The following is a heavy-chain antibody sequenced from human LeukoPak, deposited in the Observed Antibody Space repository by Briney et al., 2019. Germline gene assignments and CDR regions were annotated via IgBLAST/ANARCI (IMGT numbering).Heavy chain of an antibody. J-gene: IGHJ4*02. Sequence: ASVKVSCKASGYTFTSYGISWVRQAPGQGLEWMGWISAYNGSTNYAQKLQGRVTMTTDTSTSTAYMELRSLRSDDTAVYYCARDRPRIAAAGTSTPAGYQPFDYWGQGTLVTVSS. V-gene: IGHV1-18*01. D-gene: IGHD6-13*01. CDR2: ISAYNGST. CDR3: ARDRPRIAAAGTSTPAGYQPFDY. CDR1: GYTFTSYG.